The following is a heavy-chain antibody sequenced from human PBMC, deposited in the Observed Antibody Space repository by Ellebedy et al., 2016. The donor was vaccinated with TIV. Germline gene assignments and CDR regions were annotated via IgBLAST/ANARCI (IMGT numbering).Heavy chain of an antibody. CDR2: MSSGGST. CDR1: GGSIRSSGTF. Sequence: SETLSLTCTVSGGSIRSSGTFWGWVRQSPGTGLEWVGRMSSGGSTFYNQSLKSRLTISGDTSRNQFSLWLSTVTAADTAVYYCAEGRSGWYYVDYWGQGTLVTVSS. CDR3: AEGRSGWYYVDY. J-gene: IGHJ4*02. V-gene: IGHV4-39*01. D-gene: IGHD6-19*01.